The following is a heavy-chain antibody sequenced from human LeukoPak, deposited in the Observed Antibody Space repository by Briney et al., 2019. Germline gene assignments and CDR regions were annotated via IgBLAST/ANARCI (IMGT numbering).Heavy chain of an antibody. J-gene: IGHJ5*02. Sequence: ASVKVSCKASGYTFTSYGITRLRQAPGQRPEWMGWISPNNAKTDSAQNCQCRVAMPTDTSTSTAYMELRRVRSDDTAVYYCARVVRGDCHTWTCFSWFGPCGQGTLVTVSS. CDR1: GYTFTSYG. CDR2: ISPNNAKT. V-gene: IGHV1-18*01. CDR3: ARVVRGDCHTWTCFSWFGP. D-gene: IGHD3-10*02.